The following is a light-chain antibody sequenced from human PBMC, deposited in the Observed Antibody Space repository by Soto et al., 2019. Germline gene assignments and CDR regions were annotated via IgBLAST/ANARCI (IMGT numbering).Light chain of an antibody. CDR1: SSNIGAGYD. CDR2: GNS. J-gene: IGLJ2*01. V-gene: IGLV1-40*01. CDR3: QSYDSSLSGDVV. Sequence: QSVLTQPPSVSGAPGQRVTISCTGSSSNIGAGYDVHWYQQLPGTAPKHLIYGNSNRPSGVPDRFSGSKSGTSASLAITGLQAEDEADYYRQSYDSSLSGDVVFGGGTKLTVL.